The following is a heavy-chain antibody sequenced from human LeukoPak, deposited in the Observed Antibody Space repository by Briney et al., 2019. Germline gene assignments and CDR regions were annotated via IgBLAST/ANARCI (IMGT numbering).Heavy chain of an antibody. V-gene: IGHV4-39*01. D-gene: IGHD2-2*01. CDR2: IYYSGST. CDR1: GGSISSSSYY. J-gene: IGHJ4*02. CDR3: ARRYRSTSHYYFYY. Sequence: SETLSLTCTVSGGSISSSSYYWGWIRQPPGKGLEWIGSIYYSGSTYYNPCLKSRVTIPVDTSKNQFSLKLSSVTAADTAVYYCARRYRSTSHYYFYYWGQGTLVTVSS.